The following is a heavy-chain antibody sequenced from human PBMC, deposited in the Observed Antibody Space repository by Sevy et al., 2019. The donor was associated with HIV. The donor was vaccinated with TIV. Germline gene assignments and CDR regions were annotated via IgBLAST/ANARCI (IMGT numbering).Heavy chain of an antibody. J-gene: IGHJ4*02. CDR3: ARDRVPYSSSCEFDY. CDR1: GYTFSNYG. V-gene: IGHV1-18*01. CDR2: ISSYNGNT. Sequence: ASVKVSCKASGYTFSNYGINWVRQAPGHGLEWMGWISSYNGNTNYAQKFQGGVTMTIDTPTRAGDMELRSLRSDDTAMYYCARDRVPYSSSCEFDYWGQGTLVTVSS. D-gene: IGHD6-13*01.